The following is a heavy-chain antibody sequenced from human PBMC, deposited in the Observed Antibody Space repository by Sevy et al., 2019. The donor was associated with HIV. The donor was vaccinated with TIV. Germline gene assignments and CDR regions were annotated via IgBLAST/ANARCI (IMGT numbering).Heavy chain of an antibody. CDR3: ARDNYCISGDGCYGYGLDV. V-gene: IGHV3-11*01. D-gene: IGHD2-2*01. Sequence: GGSLRLSCSASGLTFSDYYMTWIRQAPGKGLECISYISNSGNTVYYADSVKGRFTVSRDNAKKSLYLQLNSLRDEDTAVYYCARDNYCISGDGCYGYGLDVWGQGTTVNVSS. J-gene: IGHJ6*02. CDR2: ISNSGNTV. CDR1: GLTFSDYY.